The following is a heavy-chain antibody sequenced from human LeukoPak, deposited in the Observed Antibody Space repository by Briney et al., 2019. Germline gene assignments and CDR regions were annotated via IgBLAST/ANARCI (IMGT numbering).Heavy chain of an antibody. CDR1: GGSISSGGYY. D-gene: IGHD1-14*01. CDR3: ASRTEDYYFDY. V-gene: IGHV4-30-2*01. J-gene: IGHJ4*02. Sequence: ASETLSLTCTVSGGSISSGGYYWSWIRQPPGKGLEWIGYIYHSGSTYYNPSLKSRVTISVDRSKNQFSLKLSSVTAADTAVYYCASRTEDYYFDYWGQGTLVTVSS. CDR2: IYHSGST.